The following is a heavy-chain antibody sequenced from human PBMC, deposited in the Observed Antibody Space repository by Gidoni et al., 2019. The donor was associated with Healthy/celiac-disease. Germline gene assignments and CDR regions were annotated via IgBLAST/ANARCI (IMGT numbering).Heavy chain of an antibody. J-gene: IGHJ5*02. Sequence: QVTLKESGPVLVKPTATITLTCTVPGFSLSNASMGVSWLRQPTGRALEWLAHIFSNAEKSYSTSLKSRLTISKDTSKRQVVLTMTNMDSVDTATDSCARSTLLWFGELFPNLFDPWGQGTLVTVSS. CDR2: IFSNAEK. CDR1: GFSLSNASMG. CDR3: ARSTLLWFGELFPNLFDP. V-gene: IGHV2-26*01. D-gene: IGHD3-10*01.